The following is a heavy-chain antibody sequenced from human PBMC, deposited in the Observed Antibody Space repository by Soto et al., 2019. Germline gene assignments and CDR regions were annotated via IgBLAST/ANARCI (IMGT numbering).Heavy chain of an antibody. J-gene: IGHJ6*02. Sequence: QVQLVESGGGVVQPGTSLRLSCVASGFTFSSYGMNWVRQVPGKGPEWVAVLWFDGSNEYYGDSVKGRFTISRDNSKNKLYLQMNSLRAEDTAVYYCARSGDYDYYYAMDVWGQGTTVTVSS. CDR1: GFTFSSYG. D-gene: IGHD4-17*01. CDR3: ARSGDYDYYYAMDV. CDR2: LWFDGSNE. V-gene: IGHV3-33*01.